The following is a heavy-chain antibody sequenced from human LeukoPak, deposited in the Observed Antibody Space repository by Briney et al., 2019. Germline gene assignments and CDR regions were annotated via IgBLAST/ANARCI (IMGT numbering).Heavy chain of an antibody. D-gene: IGHD3-10*01. CDR2: ISGSGGGT. CDR1: GFTFSSYA. Sequence: GGSLRLSCAASGFTFSSYAMSWVRQAPGKGLKWVSAISGSGGGTYYADSVKGRFTISRDNSKNTLYLQMNSLRAEDTAVYYCAKSGIWFGELLSYFDYWGQETLVTVSS. CDR3: AKSGIWFGELLSYFDY. J-gene: IGHJ4*02. V-gene: IGHV3-23*01.